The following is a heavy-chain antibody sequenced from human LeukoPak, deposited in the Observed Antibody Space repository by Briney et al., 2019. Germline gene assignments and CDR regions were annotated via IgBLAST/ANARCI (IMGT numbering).Heavy chain of an antibody. V-gene: IGHV3-23*01. Sequence: PGGSLRLSCAVSGITLSNYGMSWVRQAPGKGLQWVAGISGSTITYADSVSGRFTISRDNAKNTLYLQMNSLRAEDTAVYFCAKRGVVIRVILVGFHKQAYYFDSWGHGALVTVSS. CDR3: AKRGVVIRVILVGFHKQAYYFDS. CDR2: ISGSTI. D-gene: IGHD3-22*01. CDR1: GITLSNYG. J-gene: IGHJ4*03.